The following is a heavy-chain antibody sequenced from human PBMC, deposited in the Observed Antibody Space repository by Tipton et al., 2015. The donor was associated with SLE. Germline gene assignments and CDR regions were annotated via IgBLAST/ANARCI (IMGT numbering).Heavy chain of an antibody. CDR3: ARSVGRWY. CDR1: GYSISSGYY. Sequence: TLFLTCAVSGYSISSGYYWGWIRQPPGKGLEWIGSIYHSGSTYYNPSLKSRVTISVDTSKNQFSLKLSSVTAADTAVYYCARSVGRWYWGQGTLVTVSS. D-gene: IGHD4-23*01. V-gene: IGHV4-38-2*01. CDR2: IYHSGST. J-gene: IGHJ4*02.